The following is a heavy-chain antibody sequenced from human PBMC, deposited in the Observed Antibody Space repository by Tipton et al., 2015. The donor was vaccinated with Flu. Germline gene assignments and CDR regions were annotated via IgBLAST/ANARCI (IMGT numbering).Heavy chain of an antibody. Sequence: LRLSCTVSGGSISSGYYYWSWIRQPAGRGLEWIGRIYAPGNINYNPSLKSRVTLSMDTSKNQFSLKMNFVTAADTALYYCARGGQFLSDRHFGPWGQGTLVTVSS. CDR3: ARGGQFLSDRHFGP. CDR2: IYAPGNI. D-gene: IGHD3-10*01. CDR1: GGSISSGYYY. J-gene: IGHJ5*02. V-gene: IGHV4-61*02.